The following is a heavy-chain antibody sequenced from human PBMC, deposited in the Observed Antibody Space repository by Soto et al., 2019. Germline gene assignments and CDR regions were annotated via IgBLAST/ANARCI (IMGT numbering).Heavy chain of an antibody. Sequence: ASVKVSCKASGYTFSSFDIIWVRQATGQGLEWMGWMSPKSGHTAYAQKFQGRVSMARNTSINTAYMELSRLTSDDTAVYFCARGSYYDILSASWVRSSNADSWGQGTQVTVSS. CDR3: ARGSYYDILSASWVRSSNADS. D-gene: IGHD3-9*01. J-gene: IGHJ4*02. CDR2: MSPKSGHT. CDR1: GYTFSSFD. V-gene: IGHV1-8*01.